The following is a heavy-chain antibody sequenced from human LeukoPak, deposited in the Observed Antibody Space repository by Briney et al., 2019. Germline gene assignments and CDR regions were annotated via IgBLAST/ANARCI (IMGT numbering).Heavy chain of an antibody. CDR2: VKYDGSEK. Sequence: GGSLRLSCAASGFTFSNYWMNWVRQAPGEGLGWVANVKYDGSEKHYVDSVKGRFTISRDNAENSLYLQMNSLRAEDTAVYYCARTNNFDYWGQGTLVTVSS. V-gene: IGHV3-7*01. D-gene: IGHD1-14*01. CDR1: GFTFSNYW. CDR3: ARTNNFDY. J-gene: IGHJ4*02.